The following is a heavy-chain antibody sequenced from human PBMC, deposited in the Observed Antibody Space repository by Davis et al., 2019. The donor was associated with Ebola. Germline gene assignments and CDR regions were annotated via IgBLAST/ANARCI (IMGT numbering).Heavy chain of an antibody. CDR2: IYAGDPDS. J-gene: IGHJ4*02. CDR1: GYGFADYW. D-gene: IGHD3-10*01. CDR3: ARQESLYGWSDY. V-gene: IGHV5-51*01. Sequence: GESLKISCKGSGYGFADYWIPWVRQTPGKGLEWLGIIYAGDPDSRYSPSFVGQVTISVDRSITTAYLQWRSLRASDTAVYYCARQESLYGWSDYWGQGTLVTVSS.